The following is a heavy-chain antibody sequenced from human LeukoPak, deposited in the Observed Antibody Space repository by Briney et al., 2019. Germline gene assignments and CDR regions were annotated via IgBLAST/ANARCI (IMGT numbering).Heavy chain of an antibody. CDR3: ARVTTTPRYYYYGMDV. D-gene: IGHD1-14*01. Sequence: PSQTLSLTCTVSGGSISSGGYYWSWIRQHPGKGLEWIGYIYYSGSTYYNPSLKSRVTISVDTSKNQFSLKLSSVTAADTAVYYCARVTTTPRYYYYGMDVWGQGTTVTVSS. V-gene: IGHV4-31*03. CDR1: GGSISSGGYY. J-gene: IGHJ6*02. CDR2: IYYSGST.